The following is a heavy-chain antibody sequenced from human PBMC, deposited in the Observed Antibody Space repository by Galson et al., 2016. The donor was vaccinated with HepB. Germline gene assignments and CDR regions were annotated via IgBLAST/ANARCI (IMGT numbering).Heavy chain of an antibody. D-gene: IGHD2-15*01. J-gene: IGHJ5*02. CDR1: GFSVSVNY. CDR2: IHSGGGA. CDR3: ARALYCSGFSCYWFDP. Sequence: SLRLSCAASGFSVSVNYMNWVRQAPGKGLEWVSIIHSGGGAYYADSVKGGFTISRDISKNTLHLQMDSLRLDDTAVYYCARALYCSGFSCYWFDPWGQGTPVTVSS. V-gene: IGHV3-66*01.